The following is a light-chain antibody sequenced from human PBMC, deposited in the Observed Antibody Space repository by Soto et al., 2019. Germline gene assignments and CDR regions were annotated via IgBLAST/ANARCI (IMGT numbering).Light chain of an antibody. V-gene: IGKV1-6*01. CDR2: AAS. CDR3: LQDFNYPWT. J-gene: IGKJ1*01. CDR1: QAIRGD. Sequence: ASQMTQFPSSLSASVGDRVTITCRARQAIRGDLAWFLQKPVKAPRLLIYAASSLQSEVPSRFSGSGSATEYTLTISSLQPEDFATYFCLQDFNYPWTCGQGTNVDSK.